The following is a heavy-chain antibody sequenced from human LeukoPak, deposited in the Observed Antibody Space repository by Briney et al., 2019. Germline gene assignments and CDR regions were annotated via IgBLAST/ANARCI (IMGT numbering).Heavy chain of an antibody. Sequence: PGGSLRLSCAASGFTFSNYGMHWVRQAPGKGLEWVAAISYDGGNKYYADSVKGRSTISRDNSKNTLTVYLQLNSLRAEDTAVYYCAKGGRDNYGDYIDHWGQGTLVTVSS. CDR3: AKGGRDNYGDYIDH. CDR2: ISYDGGNK. CDR1: GFTFSNYG. V-gene: IGHV3-30*18. D-gene: IGHD4-17*01. J-gene: IGHJ4*02.